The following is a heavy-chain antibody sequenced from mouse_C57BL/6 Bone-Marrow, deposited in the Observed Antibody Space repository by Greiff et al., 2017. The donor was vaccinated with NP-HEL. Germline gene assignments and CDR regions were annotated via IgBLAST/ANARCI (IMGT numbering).Heavy chain of an antibody. CDR1: GYTFTSYW. D-gene: IGHD2-5*01. CDR3: ARKTYSNYVDAMDY. V-gene: IGHV1-52*01. CDR2: IDPSDSET. J-gene: IGHJ4*01. Sequence: QVQLQQPGAELVRPGSSVKLSCKASGYTFTSYWMHWVKQRPIQGLEWIGNIDPSDSETHYNQKFKDKATLTVDKSSSTAYMQLSSLTSEDSAVYDCARKTYSNYVDAMDYWGQGTSVTVSS.